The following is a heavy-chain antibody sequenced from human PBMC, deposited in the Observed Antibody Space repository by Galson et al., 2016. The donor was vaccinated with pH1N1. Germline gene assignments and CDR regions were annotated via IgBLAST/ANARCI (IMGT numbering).Heavy chain of an antibody. CDR1: GYNFTTYW. CDR3: ARLDRFCSGSACFTFWFDP. V-gene: IGHV5-51*01. CDR2: IYPGDSDT. Sequence: QSGAEVKKPGESLKISCKASGYNFTTYWIGWVRQMPGKGLEWMGIIYPGDSDTKYSPSFQGQVTISADKSITTAFLQWSSLKASDPAMYYCARLDRFCSGSACFTFWFDPWGQGTRVTVSS. D-gene: IGHD3-3*01. J-gene: IGHJ5*02.